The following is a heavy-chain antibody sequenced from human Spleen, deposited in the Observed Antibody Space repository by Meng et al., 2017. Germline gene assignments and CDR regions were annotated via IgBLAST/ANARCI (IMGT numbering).Heavy chain of an antibody. J-gene: IGHJ4*02. CDR3: ATGSVGTTDY. D-gene: IGHD1-26*01. CDR2: INAGNTNP. V-gene: IGHV1-3*01. Sequence: ASVKVSCKVSGYTFTICAIHWVRQAPGQRLEWMGWINAGNTNPKYSQKFQGRVTITRDTSASTAYMELSSLRTEDTAMYYCATGSVGTTDYWGRGTLVTVSS. CDR1: GYTFTICA.